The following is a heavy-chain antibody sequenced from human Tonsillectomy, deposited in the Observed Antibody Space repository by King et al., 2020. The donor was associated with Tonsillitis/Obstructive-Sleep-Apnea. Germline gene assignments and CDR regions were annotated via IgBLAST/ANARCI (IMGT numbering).Heavy chain of an antibody. D-gene: IGHD3-10*02. Sequence: VQLVESGGGLGQPGGSLRLSCAASGFTFSSYWMHWVRQAPGKGLVWVSRINSDGSSTSYADSVKGRFTISRDNAKNTMYLQMKSRRAEDTAVYYCAIVYALYGEWIKAPGGLDYWGQGTLVTVSS. CDR3: AIVYALYGEWIKAPGGLDY. V-gene: IGHV3-74*01. CDR2: INSDGSST. J-gene: IGHJ4*02. CDR1: GFTFSSYW.